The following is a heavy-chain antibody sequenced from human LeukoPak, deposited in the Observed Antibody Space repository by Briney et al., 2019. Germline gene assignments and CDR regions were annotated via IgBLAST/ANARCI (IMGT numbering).Heavy chain of an antibody. V-gene: IGHV3-13*01. J-gene: IGHJ6*02. CDR1: GSTFSNYD. D-gene: IGHD2/OR15-2a*01. CDR2: IGTVGDT. Sequence: GESLRLSCAASGSTFSNYDMHWVRQATGKGLEWVSSIGTVGDTYYSDSVKGRFTISRENAKNSWYLQMSSLRAGDTAVYYCLRDCNNIRCSGARMDVWGQGTTVIVSS. CDR3: LRDCNNIRCSGARMDV.